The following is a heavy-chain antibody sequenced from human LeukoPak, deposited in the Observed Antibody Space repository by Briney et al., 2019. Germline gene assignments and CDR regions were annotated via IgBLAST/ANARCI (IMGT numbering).Heavy chain of an antibody. Sequence: ASETLSLTCIVSGGSISNYHWSWIRQPPGKGLEWIGYIYYSGSTNYNPSLKSRVTISVDTSKNQFYLKLGSVTAADTAGYYCARHGSGGSDGYWGQGTLVTVSS. CDR1: GGSISNYH. CDR2: IYYSGST. D-gene: IGHD1-26*01. J-gene: IGHJ4*02. CDR3: ARHGSGGSDGY. V-gene: IGHV4-59*08.